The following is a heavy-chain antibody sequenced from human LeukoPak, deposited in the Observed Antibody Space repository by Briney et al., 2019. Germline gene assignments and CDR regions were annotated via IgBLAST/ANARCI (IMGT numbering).Heavy chain of an antibody. Sequence: SETLSLTCAVYGGSFSGYYWSWIRQPPGKGLEWIGEINHSGSTNYNPSLKSRVTISVDTSKNQFSLKLSSVTAADTAVYYCARGSNSSSWYDYWGQGTLVTASS. CDR1: GGSFSGYY. CDR2: INHSGST. J-gene: IGHJ4*02. V-gene: IGHV4-34*01. CDR3: ARGSNSSSWYDY. D-gene: IGHD6-13*01.